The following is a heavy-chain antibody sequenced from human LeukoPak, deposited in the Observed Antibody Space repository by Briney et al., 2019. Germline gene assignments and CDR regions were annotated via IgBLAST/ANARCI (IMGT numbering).Heavy chain of an antibody. CDR2: IYYTGST. D-gene: IGHD3-10*01. CDR1: GGSISRDY. Sequence: SETLSLTCTVSGGSISRDYWSWIRQPPGKGLEWIGYIYYTGSTNYNPSLKSRVTISVDTSRNQFSLKLSSVTAADTAVYYCARRRITMVRGVITYFDYWGQGTLVTVSS. V-gene: IGHV4-59*01. J-gene: IGHJ4*02. CDR3: ARRRITMVRGVITYFDY.